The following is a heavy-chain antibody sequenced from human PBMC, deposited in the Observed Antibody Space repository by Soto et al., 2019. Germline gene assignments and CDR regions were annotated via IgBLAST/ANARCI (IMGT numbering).Heavy chain of an antibody. CDR3: ARGEILPEPSFRYYCWFDP. CDR1: GGSISSGGYY. V-gene: IGHV4-31*03. CDR2: IYYSGST. J-gene: IGHJ5*02. D-gene: IGHD3-16*01. Sequence: QVQLQESGPGLVKPSQTLSLTCTVSGGSISSGGYYWSWIRQHPGKGLEWIGYIYYSGSTYYNPSLKSRVTISVDTSKNQFSLKLSSVTAADTAVYYCARGEILPEPSFRYYCWFDPWGQGTLVTVSS.